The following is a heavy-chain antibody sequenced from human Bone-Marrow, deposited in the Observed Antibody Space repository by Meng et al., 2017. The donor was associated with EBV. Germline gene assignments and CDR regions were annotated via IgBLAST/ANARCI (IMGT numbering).Heavy chain of an antibody. Sequence: VQLQEWGAGLVKPSETPSPNCAVYGGSFSCYYWSWIRQPTGKGLEWSGEINHSGSTNYTPSLKSRVTISVDTSKNQFSLNLSSVTAADTSVYYCARGKSRDYIWGSYRIFDYWGQGTLVTVSS. V-gene: IGHV4-34*01. J-gene: IGHJ4*02. CDR3: ARGKSRDYIWGSYRIFDY. CDR1: GGSFSCYY. D-gene: IGHD3-16*02. CDR2: INHSGST.